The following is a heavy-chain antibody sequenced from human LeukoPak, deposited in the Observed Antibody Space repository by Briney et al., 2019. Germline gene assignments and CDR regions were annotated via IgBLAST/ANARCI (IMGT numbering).Heavy chain of an antibody. D-gene: IGHD2-21*02. J-gene: IGHJ4*02. Sequence: GGSLRLSCAASGFTFSSYAMSWVRQAPGKGLEWVSAISGSGGSTYYADSVKGRFTISRDNAKNSLYLQMNSLRAEDTAVYYCARDGDCGGDCSSLDYWGQGTLVTVSS. CDR2: ISGSGGST. CDR3: ARDGDCGGDCSSLDY. CDR1: GFTFSSYA. V-gene: IGHV3-23*01.